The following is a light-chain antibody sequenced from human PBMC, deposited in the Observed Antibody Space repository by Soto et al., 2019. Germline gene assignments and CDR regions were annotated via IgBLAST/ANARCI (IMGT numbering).Light chain of an antibody. Sequence: QSALTQPPSVSGSPGQSITISCTRTSSDIGGYNSVSWYQQNPGRAPKLMIYEVTNRPSGVSNRFSGSKSDNTASLTISGLQPEDEADYYCSSYTSTSTYVFGSGTKLTVL. J-gene: IGLJ1*01. CDR2: EVT. CDR1: SSDIGGYNS. V-gene: IGLV2-14*01. CDR3: SSYTSTSTYV.